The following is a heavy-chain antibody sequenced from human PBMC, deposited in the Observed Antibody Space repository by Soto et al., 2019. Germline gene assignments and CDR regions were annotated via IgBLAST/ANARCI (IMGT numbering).Heavy chain of an antibody. CDR2: IIPILGIA. Sequence: ASVKVSCKASGGTFSSYTISWVRQAPGQGLEWMGRIIPILGIANYAQKFQGRVTITADKSTSTAYMELSSLRSEDTAVYYCARGGSDGDAFDIWGQGTMVTVSS. CDR3: ARGGSDGDAFDI. CDR1: GGTFSSYT. D-gene: IGHD1-26*01. V-gene: IGHV1-69*02. J-gene: IGHJ3*02.